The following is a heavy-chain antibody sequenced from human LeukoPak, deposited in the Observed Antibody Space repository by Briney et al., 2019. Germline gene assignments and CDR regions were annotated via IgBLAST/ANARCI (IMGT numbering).Heavy chain of an antibody. CDR2: ISWNSGSI. Sequence: GGSLRLSCVPSGFTLDDYAMHWVRQVPGKGLEWVSGISWNSGSIGYADSVKGRFTISRDNAKKSLHLQMNSLRAEDTALYYCAKGVGGSYYLAFDIWGQGTMVTVSS. V-gene: IGHV3-9*01. CDR1: GFTLDDYA. CDR3: AKGVGGSYYLAFDI. D-gene: IGHD1-26*01. J-gene: IGHJ3*02.